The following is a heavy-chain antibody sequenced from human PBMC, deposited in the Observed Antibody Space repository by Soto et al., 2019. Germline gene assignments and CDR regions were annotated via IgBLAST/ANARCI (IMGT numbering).Heavy chain of an antibody. V-gene: IGHV3-23*01. Sequence: GGSLRLSCAASGFTFSSYAMSWVRQAPGKGLEWVSAISGSGGSTYYADSVKGRFTISRDNSKNTLYLQMNSLRAEDTAVYYCAKDVPDDYGDLGNAFDIWGQGTMVTVSS. CDR2: ISGSGGST. CDR1: GFTFSSYA. J-gene: IGHJ3*02. D-gene: IGHD4-17*01. CDR3: AKDVPDDYGDLGNAFDI.